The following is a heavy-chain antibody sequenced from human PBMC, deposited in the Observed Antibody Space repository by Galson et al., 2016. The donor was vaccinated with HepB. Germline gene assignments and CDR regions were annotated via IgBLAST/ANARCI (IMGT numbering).Heavy chain of an antibody. J-gene: IGHJ6*02. CDR2: ISSGGTT. V-gene: IGHV3-23*01. Sequence: SLRLSCAASGFTFNIYAMSWVRLAPGKGLEWVSAISSGGTTYYADSVKGRFTISRDNSKNAVYLQMNSLRAEDTAVYYCAKDGGDGYNFPYYYGMDVWGQGTMVTVSS. CDR1: GFTFNIYA. D-gene: IGHD5-24*01. CDR3: AKDGGDGYNFPYYYGMDV.